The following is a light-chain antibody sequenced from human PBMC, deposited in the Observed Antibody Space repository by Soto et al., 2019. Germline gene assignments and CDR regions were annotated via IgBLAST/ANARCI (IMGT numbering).Light chain of an antibody. J-gene: IGKJ4*01. V-gene: IGKV1-27*01. CDR2: AAS. CDR1: QDISNS. Sequence: DIQMTRSPSSLYASVGDRVTITCRASQDISNSLAWYQQKPGKVVKLLIYAASTLQSGVPSRFSGSGSGTDFTLTTSSLQPEDVASYYCQKYDSAPLTSGGGTKVDSK. CDR3: QKYDSAPLT.